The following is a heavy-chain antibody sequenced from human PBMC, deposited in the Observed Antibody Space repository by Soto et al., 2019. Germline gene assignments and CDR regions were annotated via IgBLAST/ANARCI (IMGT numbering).Heavy chain of an antibody. CDR2: IIPIFGTA. V-gene: IGHV1-69*01. CDR1: GGTFSSYA. CDR3: AGSPGSWELRAFDI. Sequence: QVQLVQSGAEVKKPGSSVKVSCKASGGTFSSYAISWVRQAPGQGREWMGGIIPIFGTANYAQKFQGRVTITADESTSTAYMELSSLRSEDTSVYYCAGSPGSWELRAFDIWGQGTMVTVSS. D-gene: IGHD1-26*01. J-gene: IGHJ3*02.